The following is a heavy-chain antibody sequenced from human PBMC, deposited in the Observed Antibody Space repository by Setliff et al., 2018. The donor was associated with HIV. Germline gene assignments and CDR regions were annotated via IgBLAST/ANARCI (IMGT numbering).Heavy chain of an antibody. CDR2: ISAYNGDT. Sequence: ASVKVSCKASGYTFTNYGISWVRQAPGQGLEWMGWISAYNGDTNYAQTVQGRVTMTADTSTRTAYMELSSLTSEDTAVYYCARYRPRSYDDILTGFGRFDYWGQGSLVTVSS. CDR3: ARYRPRSYDDILTGFGRFDY. CDR1: GYTFTNYG. D-gene: IGHD3-9*01. J-gene: IGHJ4*02. V-gene: IGHV1-18*01.